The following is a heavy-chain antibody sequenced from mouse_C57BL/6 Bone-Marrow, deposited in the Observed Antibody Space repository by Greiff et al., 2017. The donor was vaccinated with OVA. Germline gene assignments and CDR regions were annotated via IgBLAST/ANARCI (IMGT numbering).Heavy chain of an antibody. V-gene: IGHV8-8*01. CDR2: IWWDDDK. J-gene: IGHJ1*03. D-gene: IGHD4-1*01. CDR3: ARIRNWDWYFDV. CDR1: GFSLSTFGMG. Sequence: QVTLKESGPGILQPSQTLSLTCSFSGFSLSTFGMGVGWIRQPSGKGLEWLAHIWWDDDKYYNPALKSRLTISKDTSKNQVFLKLANVDTADTATYYCARIRNWDWYFDVWAQGPRSPSPQ.